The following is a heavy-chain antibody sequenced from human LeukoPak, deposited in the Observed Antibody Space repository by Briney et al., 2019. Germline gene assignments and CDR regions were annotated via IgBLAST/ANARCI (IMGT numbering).Heavy chain of an antibody. Sequence: GGSLRVSCAAYGFIFSTHAVTWVRQAPGKGLEWVSIINNSGDSTYYADSVKGRFTISRDNSKNTLYLQMNSLRAEDTAVYYCAKAPGGLVSIAARPYFDYWGQGTLVTVSS. CDR3: AKAPGGLVSIAARPYFDY. V-gene: IGHV3-23*01. J-gene: IGHJ4*02. CDR2: INNSGDST. CDR1: GFIFSTHA. D-gene: IGHD6-6*01.